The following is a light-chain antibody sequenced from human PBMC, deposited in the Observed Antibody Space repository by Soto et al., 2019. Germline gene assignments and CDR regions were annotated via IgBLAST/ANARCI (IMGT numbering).Light chain of an antibody. CDR3: KQYNSYSRT. CDR1: QSISSW. V-gene: IGKV1-5*03. CDR2: KAS. Sequence: DIQMTQSPSYVSASVGDRVTITCRASQSISSWLAWYQQKPGKAPKLLIYKASSLESGVPSRFSGSGSGTEFTLTISSLQPDDFATYYCKQYNSYSRTFGQGTKVDIK. J-gene: IGKJ1*01.